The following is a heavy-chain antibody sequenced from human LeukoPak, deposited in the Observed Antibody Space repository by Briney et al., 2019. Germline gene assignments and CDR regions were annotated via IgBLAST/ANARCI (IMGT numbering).Heavy chain of an antibody. D-gene: IGHD3-22*01. V-gene: IGHV3-7*01. CDR1: GFTFSSYW. Sequence: GGSLRLSCAASGFTFSSYWMSWVRQAPGKGLEWVANIKQDGSEKYYVDSVKGRFTISRDNAKNSLYLQMNSLRAEDTAVYYCARYFQIRRYYYDSSGPGAFDYWGQGTLVTVSS. J-gene: IGHJ4*02. CDR3: ARYFQIRRYYYDSSGPGAFDY. CDR2: IKQDGSEK.